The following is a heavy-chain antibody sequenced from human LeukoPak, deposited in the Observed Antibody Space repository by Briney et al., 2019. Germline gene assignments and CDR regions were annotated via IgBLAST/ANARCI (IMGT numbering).Heavy chain of an antibody. D-gene: IGHD3-3*01. CDR1: GFTFSGYS. CDR2: ISSSSYI. CDR3: AREITIFGVVSFDY. Sequence: GGSLRLSCAASGFTFSGYSMNWVRQAPGKGLEWVSSISSSSYIYYADSLKGRFTISRGNAKNSLYLQMNSLRAEDTAVYYCAREITIFGVVSFDYWGQGTLVTVSS. V-gene: IGHV3-21*01. J-gene: IGHJ4*02.